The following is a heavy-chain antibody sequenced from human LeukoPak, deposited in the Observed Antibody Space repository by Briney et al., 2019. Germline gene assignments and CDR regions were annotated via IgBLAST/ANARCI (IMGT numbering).Heavy chain of an antibody. CDR1: VFNFSNYA. CDR2: ISYDGSEK. J-gene: IGHJ6*03. CDR3: ARSGSSGWVYYYYNYMDV. V-gene: IGHV3-30*04. D-gene: IGHD6-19*01. Sequence: PGESLKISFVASVFNFSNYAMHWVRQAPGKGLEGVAVISYDGSEKYYAESVKGRFTISRDNSKNTLSLQMSSLKAEDTAVFYCARSGSSGWVYYYYNYMDVWGKGTTVTVSS.